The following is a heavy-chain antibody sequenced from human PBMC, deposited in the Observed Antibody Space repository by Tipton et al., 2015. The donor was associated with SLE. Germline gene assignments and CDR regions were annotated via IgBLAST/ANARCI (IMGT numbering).Heavy chain of an antibody. J-gene: IGHJ6*03. D-gene: IGHD6-13*01. CDR1: GGSFSGYY. V-gene: IGHV4-34*01. CDR2: INHSGST. Sequence: AGLVKPSETLSLTCTVYGGSFSGYYWSWIRQPPGKGLEWIGEINHSGSTNYNPSLKSRVTISVATSKNQFSLKLSSVTAADTAVYYCARHKSSSWPYYYYYMDVWGKGTTVTVSS. CDR3: ARHKSSSWPYYYYYMDV.